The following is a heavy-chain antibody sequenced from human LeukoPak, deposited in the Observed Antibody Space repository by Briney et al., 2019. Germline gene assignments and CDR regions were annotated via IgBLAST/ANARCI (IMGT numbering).Heavy chain of an antibody. CDR3: ARARGYYYDSSGYYPAFDY. V-gene: IGHV1-69*04. Sequence: ASVKVSCKASGGTFSSYAISWVRQAPGQGLEWMGRIIPIFGIANYAQKFQGRVTITADKSTSTAHMELSSLRSEDTAVYYCARARGYYYDSSGYYPAFDYWGQGTLVTVSS. J-gene: IGHJ4*02. D-gene: IGHD3-22*01. CDR2: IIPIFGIA. CDR1: GGTFSSYA.